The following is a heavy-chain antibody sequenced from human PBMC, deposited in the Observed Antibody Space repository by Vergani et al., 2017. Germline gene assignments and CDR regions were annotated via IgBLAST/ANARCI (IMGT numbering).Heavy chain of an antibody. V-gene: IGHV3-23*01. Sequence: EVQLLESGGGLVQPGGSLRLSCAASGFTFSSYAMSWVRQAPGKGLEWVLAISGSGGSTYYADSVKGRFTISRDNSKNTLYLQMNSLRAEDTAVYYCAKDWSGGPAWGGFDYWGQGTLVTVSS. CDR1: GFTFSSYA. CDR2: ISGSGGST. CDR3: AKDWSGGPAWGGFDY. J-gene: IGHJ4*02. D-gene: IGHD3-3*01.